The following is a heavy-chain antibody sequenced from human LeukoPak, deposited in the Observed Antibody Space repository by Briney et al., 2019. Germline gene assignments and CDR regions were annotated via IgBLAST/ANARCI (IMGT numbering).Heavy chain of an antibody. Sequence: ASVKVSCKASGYTFTGYYMHWGRQAPGQGLEWMGWINPNSGGTNYAQKFQGRVTMTRDTSISTAYMELSRLRSDDTAVYYCASAVTKVWAFDIWGQGTMVTVSS. D-gene: IGHD4-17*01. CDR2: INPNSGGT. CDR3: ASAVTKVWAFDI. J-gene: IGHJ3*02. CDR1: GYTFTGYY. V-gene: IGHV1-2*02.